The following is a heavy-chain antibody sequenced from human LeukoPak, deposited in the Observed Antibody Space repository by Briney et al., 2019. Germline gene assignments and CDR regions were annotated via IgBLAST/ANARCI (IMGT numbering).Heavy chain of an antibody. Sequence: GGSLRLSCAASGFTFSSYSMNWVRQAPGKGLEWASSISSSSSSYIYYADSVKGRFTISRDNAKNSLYLQMNSLRAEDTAVYYCARAWHGDSSGYYYFDYWGQGTLVTVSS. CDR3: ARAWHGDSSGYYYFDY. V-gene: IGHV3-21*01. J-gene: IGHJ4*02. CDR1: GFTFSSYS. D-gene: IGHD3-22*01. CDR2: ISSSSSSYI.